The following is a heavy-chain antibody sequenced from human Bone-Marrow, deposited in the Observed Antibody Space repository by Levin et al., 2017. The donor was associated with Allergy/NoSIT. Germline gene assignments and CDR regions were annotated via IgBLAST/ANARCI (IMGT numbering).Heavy chain of an antibody. CDR2: ISTTSSYI. V-gene: IGHV3-21*01. D-gene: IGHD2-2*02. CDR3: AREASCNSDRCYTYEMDV. J-gene: IGHJ6*02. Sequence: GGSLRLSCAASGFTFSGHTMNWVRQAPGKGLEWVSSISTTSSYIYYADSVKGRFTISRDNAKESLYLQLNSLRAADTAVYYCAREASCNSDRCYTYEMDVWGQGTPVTVSS. CDR1: GFTFSGHT.